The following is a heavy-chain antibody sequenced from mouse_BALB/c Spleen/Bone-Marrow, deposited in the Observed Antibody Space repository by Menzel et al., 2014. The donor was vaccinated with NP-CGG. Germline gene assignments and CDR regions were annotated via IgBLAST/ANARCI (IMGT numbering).Heavy chain of an antibody. D-gene: IGHD2-2*01. CDR2: INPYNDGT. CDR3: ARSLYGYDWYFDV. Sequence: VQLKQPGPELVKPGASVKMSCKASGYTFTSYVMHWVKQKPGQGLEWIGNINPYNDGTKYNEKFKGKATLTSDKSSSTAYMELSSLTSEDSAVYYCARSLYGYDWYFDVWGAGTTVTVSS. CDR1: GYTFTSYV. V-gene: IGHV1-14*01. J-gene: IGHJ1*01.